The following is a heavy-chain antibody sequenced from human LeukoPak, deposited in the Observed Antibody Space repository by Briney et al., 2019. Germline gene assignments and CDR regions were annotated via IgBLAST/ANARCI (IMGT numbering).Heavy chain of an antibody. CDR3: ARDRGGVIDY. J-gene: IGHJ4*02. CDR2: IKSDGSRT. Sequence: GGSLRLSCAASGFTFSSYWMHWVRQVPGKGLVWVSRIKSDGSRTNYADFEKGRFTISRDNAKNTLYLQMNSLRAEDTAVYYCARDRGGVIDYWGQGTLVTVSS. CDR1: GFTFSSYW. D-gene: IGHD3-16*01. V-gene: IGHV3-74*01.